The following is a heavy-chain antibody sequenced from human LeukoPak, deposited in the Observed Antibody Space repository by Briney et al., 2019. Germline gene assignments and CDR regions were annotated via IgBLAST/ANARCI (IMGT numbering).Heavy chain of an antibody. CDR1: GGSITGYY. D-gene: IGHD6-19*01. CDR3: TRHIPVSYDAFDL. V-gene: IGHV4-59*08. CDR2: VYFTGRT. Sequence: SETLSLTCTVSGGSITGYYWSWIRQPPGKGLEWIAYVYFTGRTLYNPSHESRVTISVDTSKTQFSLRLTSVTAADTAVYYCTRHIPVSYDAFDLWGRGTTVTVSS. J-gene: IGHJ3*01.